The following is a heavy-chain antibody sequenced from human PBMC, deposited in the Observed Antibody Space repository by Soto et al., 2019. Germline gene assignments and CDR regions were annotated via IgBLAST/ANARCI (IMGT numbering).Heavy chain of an antibody. D-gene: IGHD6-13*01. CDR3: AIPLPKQQLVRGAFDP. CDR2: SIPVFGTA. Sequence: QVQLVQSGAEVKKPGSSVKLSCKTSGGTFRNYAINWVRQAPGQGLEWMGGSIPVFGTANYAQTFQGRVTITADESTSTAYMELSSLRSEDTAVYYCAIPLPKQQLVRGAFDPWGQGTLVTVAS. CDR1: GGTFRNYA. V-gene: IGHV1-69*01. J-gene: IGHJ5*02.